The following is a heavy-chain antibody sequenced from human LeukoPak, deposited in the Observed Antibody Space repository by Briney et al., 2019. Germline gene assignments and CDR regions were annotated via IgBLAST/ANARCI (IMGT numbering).Heavy chain of an antibody. CDR2: ISSGGSAI. CDR3: ARSYSSAYYY. J-gene: IGHJ4*02. V-gene: IGHV3-48*03. D-gene: IGHD3-22*01. CDR1: GFIFSTYE. Sequence: PGGSLRLSCAASGFIFSTYEMNWVRQAPGKGLEWISYISSGGSAIYYADSVKGRFTISRDNAKNFLYLQMNSLRAGDTAVYYCARSYSSAYYYWGQGTLVTVSS.